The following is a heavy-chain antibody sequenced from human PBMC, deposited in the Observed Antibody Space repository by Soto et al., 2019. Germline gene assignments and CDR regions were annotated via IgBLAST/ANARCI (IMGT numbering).Heavy chain of an antibody. D-gene: IGHD4-17*01. CDR1: GFTFSSYG. V-gene: IGHV3-33*01. J-gene: IGHJ3*02. CDR2: IWYDGSNK. CDR3: ARDYGDYAPSAFDI. Sequence: ESGGGVVQPGRSLRLSCAASGFTFSSYGMHWVRQAPGKGLEWVAVIWYDGSNKYYADSVKGRFTISRDNSKNTLYLQMNSLRAEDTAVYYCARDYGDYAPSAFDIWGQGTMVTVSS.